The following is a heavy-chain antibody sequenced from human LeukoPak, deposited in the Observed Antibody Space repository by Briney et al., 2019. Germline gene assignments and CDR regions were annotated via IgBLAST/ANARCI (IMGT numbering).Heavy chain of an antibody. D-gene: IGHD4-23*01. J-gene: IGHJ4*02. Sequence: SETLSLTCAVFGGSFSNFYWTWIRQPPGKGLEWIGEINHSGRTSYSPSLKSRVSISVDTSRNRVSLKLTSVTAADMAVYYCARGRLATVVTPSISADFDYWGQGTLVTVSS. CDR3: ARGRLATVVTPSISADFDY. V-gene: IGHV4-34*01. CDR2: INHSGRT. CDR1: GGSFSNFY.